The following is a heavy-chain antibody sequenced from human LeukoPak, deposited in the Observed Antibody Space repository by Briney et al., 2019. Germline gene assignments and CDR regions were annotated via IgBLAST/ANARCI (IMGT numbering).Heavy chain of an antibody. CDR1: GFTFSSYA. CDR3: AKVVTHYDILTGYYSGGASYYFDY. Sequence: GGSLRLSCAASGFTFSSYAMSWVRQAPGKGLEWVSAISGSGGSTYYADSVKGRFTISRDNSKNTLYLQMNSLRAEDTAVYYCAKVVTHYDILTGYYSGGASYYFDYWGQGTLVTVSS. V-gene: IGHV3-23*01. J-gene: IGHJ4*02. D-gene: IGHD3-9*01. CDR2: ISGSGGST.